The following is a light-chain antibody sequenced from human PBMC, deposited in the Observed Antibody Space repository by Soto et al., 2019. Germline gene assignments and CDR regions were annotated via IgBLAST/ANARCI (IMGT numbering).Light chain of an antibody. CDR2: GAS. Sequence: DIQVTQSPSSLSASVGDRVTVTCRASQSISNYLNWYQQRPGKAPQLLIYGASSLQSGVPSRFSGSGSGTDFTLTISSLQPEDFATYYCQQSYSALWTFGLGTKVEIK. J-gene: IGKJ1*01. CDR1: QSISNY. V-gene: IGKV1-39*01. CDR3: QQSYSALWT.